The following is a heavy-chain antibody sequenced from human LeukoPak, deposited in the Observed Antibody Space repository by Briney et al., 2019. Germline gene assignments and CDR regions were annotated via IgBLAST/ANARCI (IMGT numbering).Heavy chain of an antibody. CDR2: IKSDGST. CDR3: ARAPSEIGGYYPEYFRH. Sequence: SGGSLRLSCAASGFTFSTYWMHWVRQAPGKGLVWVSRIKSDGSTNYADSVKGRFTISRDNAKNTVSLQVNSLRPEDTGVYYCARAPSEIGGYYPEYFRHWGQGTLVTVSS. V-gene: IGHV3-74*01. J-gene: IGHJ1*01. CDR1: GFTFSTYW. D-gene: IGHD3-22*01.